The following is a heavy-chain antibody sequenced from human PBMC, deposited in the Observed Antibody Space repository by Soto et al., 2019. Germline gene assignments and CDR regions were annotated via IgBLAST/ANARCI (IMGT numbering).Heavy chain of an antibody. CDR1: GGSISSGGYY. Sequence: PSETLSLTCTVSGGSISSGGYYWSWIRQHPGKGMEWIGYIYYSGSTYYNPSLKSRVTISVDTSKNQFSLKLSSVTAADTAVYYCARGTLAVAGTAGLDPWGQGTLVTVSS. CDR2: IYYSGST. V-gene: IGHV4-31*02. D-gene: IGHD6-19*01. CDR3: ARGTLAVAGTAGLDP. J-gene: IGHJ5*02.